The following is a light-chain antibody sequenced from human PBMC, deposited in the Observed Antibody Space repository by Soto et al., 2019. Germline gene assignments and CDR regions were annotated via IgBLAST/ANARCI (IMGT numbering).Light chain of an antibody. CDR3: SSYTSSSTVI. V-gene: IGLV2-14*01. J-gene: IGLJ2*01. CDR2: DVS. Sequence: QSALTQPASVSESPGQSITISCTGTSSDIGGYNYVSWYPQHPGKAPKLMIYDVSNRPSGISNRFSGSRSGNTASLTISGLQAEDEADYYCSSYTSSSTVIFGGGTKLTVL. CDR1: SSDIGGYNY.